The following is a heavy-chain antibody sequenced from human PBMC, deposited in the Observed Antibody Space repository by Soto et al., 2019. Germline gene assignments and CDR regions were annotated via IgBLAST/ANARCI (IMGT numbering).Heavy chain of an antibody. CDR3: ARVNLSPNPSDYYMDV. CDR2: IYYSGST. J-gene: IGHJ6*03. CDR1: GGSISSYY. Sequence: SETLSLTCTVSGGSISSYYWSWIRQPPGKGLEWIGYIYYSGSTNYNPSLKSRVTISVDTSKNQFSLKLSSVTAADTAVYYCARVNLSPNPSDYYMDVWGKGTTVTVSS. V-gene: IGHV4-59*01.